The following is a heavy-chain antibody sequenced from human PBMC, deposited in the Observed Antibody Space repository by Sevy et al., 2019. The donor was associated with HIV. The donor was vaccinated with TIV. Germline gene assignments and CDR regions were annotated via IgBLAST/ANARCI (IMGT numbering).Heavy chain of an antibody. J-gene: IGHJ4*02. CDR2: FYDSGST. CDR3: ARHQPDGLSTLFFDY. Sequence: SETLSLTCAVSGYSISSGYYWGWIRQPPGKGLEWIGSFYDSGSTYYTQSLKSRVTISVDTSKNPFSLKLSSVTAADTAVYYCARHQPDGLSTLFFDYWGQGTLVTVSS. V-gene: IGHV4-38-2*01. CDR1: GYSISSGYY.